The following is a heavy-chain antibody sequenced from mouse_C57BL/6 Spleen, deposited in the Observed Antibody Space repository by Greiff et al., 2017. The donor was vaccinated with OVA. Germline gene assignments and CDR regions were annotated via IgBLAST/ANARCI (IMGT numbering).Heavy chain of an antibody. CDR2: ISSGGSYT. CDR1: GFTFSSYG. CDR3: ARDYSNYVDWYFDV. J-gene: IGHJ1*03. V-gene: IGHV5-6*01. Sequence: EVQGVESGGDLVKPGGSLKLSCAASGFTFSSYGMSWVRQTPDKRLEWVATISSGGSYTYYPDSVKGRFTISRDNAKNTLYLQMSSLKSEDTAMYYCARDYSNYVDWYFDVWGTGTTVTVSS. D-gene: IGHD2-5*01.